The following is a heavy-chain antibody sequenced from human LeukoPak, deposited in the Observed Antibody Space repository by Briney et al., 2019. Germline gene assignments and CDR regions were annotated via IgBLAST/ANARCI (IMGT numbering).Heavy chain of an antibody. CDR2: IYHSGST. CDR3: ATSGSYPRFDY. Sequence: SETLPLTCAVSGGSISSGGYSWSWIRQPPGKGLEWIGYIYHSGSTYYNPSLKSRVTISVDRSKNQFSLKLSSVTAADTAVYYCATSGSYPRFDYWGQGTLVTVSS. V-gene: IGHV4-30-2*01. CDR1: GGSISSGGYS. D-gene: IGHD1-26*01. J-gene: IGHJ4*02.